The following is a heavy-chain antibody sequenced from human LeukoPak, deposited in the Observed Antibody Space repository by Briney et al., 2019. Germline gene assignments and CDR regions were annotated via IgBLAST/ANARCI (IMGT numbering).Heavy chain of an antibody. J-gene: IGHJ4*02. CDR3: AREVYDSSGYYGLESFDY. Sequence: PGGSLRLSCAVSGFTFSSYSMNWVRQAPGKGLEWVSYISSSSTIYYADSVKGRFTISRDNARNSLYLQMNSLRAEDTAVYYCAREVYDSSGYYGLESFDYWGQGTLVTVSS. CDR2: ISSSSTI. CDR1: GFTFSSYS. V-gene: IGHV3-48*01. D-gene: IGHD3-22*01.